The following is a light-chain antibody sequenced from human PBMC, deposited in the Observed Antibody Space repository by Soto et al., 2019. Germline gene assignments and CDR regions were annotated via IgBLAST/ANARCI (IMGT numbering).Light chain of an antibody. J-gene: IGKJ2*01. CDR2: GAS. CDR1: QSVSSN. V-gene: IGKV3-15*01. CDR3: QQYDTWPPAYT. Sequence: EIVMTQSPATLSVSPGERATLSCRASQSVSSNLAWYQQKPGQAPRLLIYGASTGATGIPARFSGSGSGTEFTLTISSLQSEDFAVSYCQQYDTWPPAYTFGQGTKLEI.